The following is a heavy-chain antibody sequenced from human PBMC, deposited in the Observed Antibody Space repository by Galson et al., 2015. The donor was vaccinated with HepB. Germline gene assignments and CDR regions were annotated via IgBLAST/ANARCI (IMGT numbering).Heavy chain of an antibody. V-gene: IGHV3-30*18. CDR2: ISYDGSNK. CDR1: GFTFSSYG. CDR3: AKDGSKWELLPNWFDP. J-gene: IGHJ5*02. Sequence: SLRLSCAASGFTFSSYGMHWVRQAPGKGLEWVAVISYDGSNKYYADSVKGRFTISRDNSKNTLYLQMNSLRAEDTAVYYCAKDGSKWELLPNWFDPWGQGTLVTVSS. D-gene: IGHD1-26*01.